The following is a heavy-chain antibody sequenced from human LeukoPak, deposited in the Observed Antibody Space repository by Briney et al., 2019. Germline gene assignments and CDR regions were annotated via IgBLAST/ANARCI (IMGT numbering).Heavy chain of an antibody. V-gene: IGHV1-46*01. CDR2: INPSGGGT. CDR3: ARGYGSGPHIDRVSHFDY. CDR1: GYTFTSYY. J-gene: IGHJ4*02. Sequence: ASVKVSRKASGYTFTSYYIHWVRQAPGQGLEWMGVINPSGGGTNYAQNFQGSGTMTRDTSTSTVYMELSSVRSEDKAVYYCARGYGSGPHIDRVSHFDYWGQGTLVTVSS. D-gene: IGHD3-10*01.